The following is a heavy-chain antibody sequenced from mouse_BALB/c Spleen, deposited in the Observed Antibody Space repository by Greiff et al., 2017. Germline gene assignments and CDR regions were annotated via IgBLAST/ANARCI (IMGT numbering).Heavy chain of an antibody. CDR2: IDPENGDT. D-gene: IGHD1-1*02. CDR3: NGGGAGNYAMDY. J-gene: IGHJ4*01. CDR1: GYAFTNYL. V-gene: IGHV1-54*02. Sequence: VKLQESGAELVRPGTSVKVSCKASGYAFTNYLIEWVKQRPEQGLEWIGWIDPENGDTEYAPKFQGKATMTADTSSNTAYLQLSSLTSEDTAVYYCNGGGAGNYAMDYWGQGTSVTVSS.